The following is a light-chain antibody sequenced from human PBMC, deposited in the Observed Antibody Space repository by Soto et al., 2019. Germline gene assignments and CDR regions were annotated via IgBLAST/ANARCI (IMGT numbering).Light chain of an antibody. CDR2: DDG. J-gene: IGLJ3*02. V-gene: IGLV3-21*02. CDR3: QVWDSTSDHRV. Sequence: SYELTQPPSVSVAPGQTARITCGGNNIGSKSVHWYRQKPGQAPVVVVYDDGDRPSGIPERFSGSNSGNTATLTISRVEPGDEADYYCQVWDSTSDHRVFGGGTKLTVL. CDR1: NIGSKS.